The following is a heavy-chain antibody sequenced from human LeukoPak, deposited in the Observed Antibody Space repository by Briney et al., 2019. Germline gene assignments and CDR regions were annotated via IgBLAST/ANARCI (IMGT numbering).Heavy chain of an antibody. CDR2: INHSGST. CDR3: SYGSGSYYYYMDV. J-gene: IGHJ6*03. D-gene: IGHD3-10*01. CDR1: GGSFSGYY. Sequence: SETLSLTCAVYGGSFSGYYWSWIRQPPGKGLEWIGEINHSGSTNYNPSLKSRVTISVDTSKNQFSLKLSSVTAADTAVYYCSYGSGSYYYYMDVWAKGPRSPSP. V-gene: IGHV4-34*01.